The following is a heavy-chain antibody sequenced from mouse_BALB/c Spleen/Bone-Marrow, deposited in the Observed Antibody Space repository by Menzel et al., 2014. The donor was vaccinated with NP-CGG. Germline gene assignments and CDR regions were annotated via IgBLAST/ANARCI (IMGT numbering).Heavy chain of an antibody. CDR2: IDPGNGNT. CDR1: GFNIEDSY. Sequence: VQLKESGAEIVKPGASVKSSCTTSGFNIEDSYIYWMKQRPEQGLEWIGRIDPGNGNTKYDPKFQGKATITVDTSSATAYLQLSSLTSEDTAVYYCARNYGSSLDYWGQGTTLTVSS. J-gene: IGHJ2*01. CDR3: ARNYGSSLDY. V-gene: IGHV14-3*02. D-gene: IGHD1-1*01.